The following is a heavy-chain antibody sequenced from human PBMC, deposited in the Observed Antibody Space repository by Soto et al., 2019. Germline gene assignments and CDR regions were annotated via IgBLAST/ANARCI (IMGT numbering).Heavy chain of an antibody. V-gene: IGHV3-73*02. CDR3: TRLEESGCFGVDCYSAFDL. J-gene: IGHJ4*02. CDR1: GFIFSDSA. CDR2: IRTKTNSYAT. Sequence: EVQLVESGGGLVQPGGSLKLSCATSGFIFSDSAVHWVRQAPGKGLEWIARIRTKTNSYATAYVASVQGRFTVSRDESKNTAYLQMNSLKTDDTAIYYCTRLEESGCFGVDCYSAFDLWGPGTLVTVSS. D-gene: IGHD2-21*02.